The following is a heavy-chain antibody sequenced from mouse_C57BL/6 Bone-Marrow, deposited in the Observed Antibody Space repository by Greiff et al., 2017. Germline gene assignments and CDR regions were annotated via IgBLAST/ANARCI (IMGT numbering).Heavy chain of an antibody. Sequence: EVQVVESGGGLVKPGGSLKLSCAASGFTFSDYGMHWVRQAPDKGLEWVAYISSGSSTIYYADTVKGRFTISRDNAKNTLFLQMTSLRSEDTAMYYCARGGDPHYYAMDYWGQGTSVTVSS. CDR2: ISSGSSTI. CDR3: ARGGDPHYYAMDY. D-gene: IGHD1-1*02. CDR1: GFTFSDYG. V-gene: IGHV5-17*01. J-gene: IGHJ4*01.